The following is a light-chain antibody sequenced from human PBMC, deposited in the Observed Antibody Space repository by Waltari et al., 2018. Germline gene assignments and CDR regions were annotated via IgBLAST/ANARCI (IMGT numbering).Light chain of an antibody. Sequence: QSALTQPASVSGSPGQSLTISCTGTSSDVGSYNLVSCYQQHPGKAPKLMIYEGSKRPSGVSNRFSGSKSGNTASLTISGLQAEDEADYYCCSYAGSSTPVVFGGGTKLTVL. CDR2: EGS. J-gene: IGLJ2*01. CDR3: CSYAGSSTPVV. V-gene: IGLV2-23*01. CDR1: SSDVGSYNL.